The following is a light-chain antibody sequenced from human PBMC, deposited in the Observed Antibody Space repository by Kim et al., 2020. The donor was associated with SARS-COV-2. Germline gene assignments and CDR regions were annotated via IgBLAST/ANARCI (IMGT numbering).Light chain of an antibody. CDR2: GVA. Sequence: VTPGVRAALVDSATQSISSHLALYPKKPGQPPWLFVYGVATRATGIPARFSGSGSATEFTLTISSLQSEDFAVYYCQQYNNWPYTFGQGTKVDIK. V-gene: IGKV3-15*01. CDR3: QQYNNWPYT. J-gene: IGKJ2*01. CDR1: QSISSH.